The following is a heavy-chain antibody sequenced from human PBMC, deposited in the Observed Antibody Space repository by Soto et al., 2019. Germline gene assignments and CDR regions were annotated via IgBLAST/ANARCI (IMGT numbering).Heavy chain of an antibody. J-gene: IGHJ4*02. CDR2: ISGSSGST. Sequence: PGGSLRLSCVASGFNFSNYGMGWVRQAPGKGLEWVSTISGSSGSTNYADSVKGRFTISRDNSKNTVFLQMNSLRSEDTAVYYCAKLRLRLDYFDYWGQGTLVTVSS. V-gene: IGHV3-23*01. CDR3: AKLRLRLDYFDY. CDR1: GFNFSNYG.